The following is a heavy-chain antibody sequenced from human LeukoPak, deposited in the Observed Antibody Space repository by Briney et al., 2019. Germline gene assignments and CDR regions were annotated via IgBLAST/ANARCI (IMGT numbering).Heavy chain of an antibody. CDR1: GYTFTSYD. Sequence: ASVKVSCKASGYTFTSYDINWVRQATGQGLEWMGWMNPNSGNTGYAQKFQGRVTITRNTSISTAYMELSSLRSEDTAVYYCASITMVRGVPTNFDYWGQGTLVTVSS. J-gene: IGHJ4*02. V-gene: IGHV1-8*03. CDR3: ASITMVRGVPTNFDY. CDR2: MNPNSGNT. D-gene: IGHD3-10*01.